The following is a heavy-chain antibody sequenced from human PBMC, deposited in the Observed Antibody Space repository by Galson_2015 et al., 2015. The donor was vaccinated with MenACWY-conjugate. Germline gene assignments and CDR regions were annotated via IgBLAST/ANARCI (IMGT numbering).Heavy chain of an antibody. J-gene: IGHJ4*02. CDR1: GFTFGDYL. CDR3: TRAAHRSSSRTNCRLDY. D-gene: IGHD2-2*01. V-gene: IGHV3-49*03. Sequence: SLRLSCAASGFTFGDYLMSWFRQAPGKGLEWVAFIRSKAYGGTPEYAASVKGRFIVSRDDSKSIAYLQMSSLKTEDTAVYYCTRAAHRSSSRTNCRLDYWGQASLVPVSS. CDR2: IRSKAYGGTP.